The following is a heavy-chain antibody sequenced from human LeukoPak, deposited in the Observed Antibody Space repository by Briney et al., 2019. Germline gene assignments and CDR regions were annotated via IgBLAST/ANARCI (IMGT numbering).Heavy chain of an antibody. CDR3: ARDRYGESVALDFWYFDL. Sequence: GGSLRLSCTVSGFPFSTYSMNWVRQAPGKGLEWISYISSSTKTIYYADSVRGRFTISRDNGKTSLFLQMTSLRDEDTAVYYCARDRYGESVALDFWYFDLWGRGTLVTVSS. CDR1: GFPFSTYS. V-gene: IGHV3-48*02. J-gene: IGHJ2*01. D-gene: IGHD4-17*01. CDR2: ISSSTKTI.